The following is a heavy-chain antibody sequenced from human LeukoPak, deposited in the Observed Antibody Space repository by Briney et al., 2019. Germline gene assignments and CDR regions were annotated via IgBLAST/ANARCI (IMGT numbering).Heavy chain of an antibody. V-gene: IGHV3-30-3*01. J-gene: IGHJ6*02. CDR2: ISYDGSNK. Sequence: GGSLRLSCAASGFTFSSYAMHWVRQAPGKGLEWVAVISYDGSNKYYADSVKGRFTISRDNPKNTLYLQMNSLRAEDTAVYYCARADYYDSSGYYPYYYYGMDVWGQGTTVTVSS. CDR1: GFTFSSYA. D-gene: IGHD3-22*01. CDR3: ARADYYDSSGYYPYYYYGMDV.